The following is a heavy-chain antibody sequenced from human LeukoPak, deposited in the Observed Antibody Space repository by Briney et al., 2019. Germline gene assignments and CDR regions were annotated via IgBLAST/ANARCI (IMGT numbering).Heavy chain of an antibody. J-gene: IGHJ5*02. CDR1: GYTFTGYY. Sequence: ASVKVSCKASGYTFTGYYMHWLRQPPGQGLDWMGWINPNSGGTNYAQKFQDRVTKTRDTSISTAYMELSRLRSDDTAVYYCARARFTMVRGAMNWFDPWGQGTLVTVSS. D-gene: IGHD3-10*01. V-gene: IGHV1-2*02. CDR2: INPNSGGT. CDR3: ARARFTMVRGAMNWFDP.